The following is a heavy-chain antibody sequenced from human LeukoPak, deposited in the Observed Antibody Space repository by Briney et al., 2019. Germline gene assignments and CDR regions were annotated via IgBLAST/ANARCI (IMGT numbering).Heavy chain of an antibody. J-gene: IGHJ4*02. D-gene: IGHD5-12*01. V-gene: IGHV3-21*01. CDR1: GFTFSSYS. CDR2: ISSSSSYI. Sequence: PGGSLRLSCAASGFTFSSYSMNWVRQAPGKGLEWVSSISSSSSYIYYADSVKGRFTISRDNAKNSLYLQMNSLRAEDTAVYYCARSVDNPYYFDYWGQGTLVTVSS. CDR3: ARSVDNPYYFDY.